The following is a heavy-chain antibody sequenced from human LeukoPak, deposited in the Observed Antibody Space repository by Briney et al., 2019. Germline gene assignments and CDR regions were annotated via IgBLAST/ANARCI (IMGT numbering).Heavy chain of an antibody. CDR2: IYPGDSDT. CDR1: GYKFTNHW. Sequence: GESLKISCKGYGYKFTNHWIGWVRQMPGKGLEWMGIIYPGDSDTRYSPSFQGQVTISADKSISTAYLQWSSLKASDTAMYYCARHETGPYFDYWGQGTLVTVSS. D-gene: IGHD1-1*01. V-gene: IGHV5-51*01. J-gene: IGHJ4*02. CDR3: ARHETGPYFDY.